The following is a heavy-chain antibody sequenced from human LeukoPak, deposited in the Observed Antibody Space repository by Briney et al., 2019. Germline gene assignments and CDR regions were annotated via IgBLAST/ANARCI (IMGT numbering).Heavy chain of an antibody. CDR2: IYHSGST. Sequence: SETLSLTCTVSGNSISSTSYYWGWIRQSPGKGLEWIGSIYHSGSTYYNPSLKSRVTMSVDMSTRQISLKLSSVTAADTAVYYCARAVGGDGSGSLWGPGTLVTVSS. D-gene: IGHD3-10*01. V-gene: IGHV4-39*07. J-gene: IGHJ4*02. CDR1: GNSISSTSYY. CDR3: ARAVGGDGSGSL.